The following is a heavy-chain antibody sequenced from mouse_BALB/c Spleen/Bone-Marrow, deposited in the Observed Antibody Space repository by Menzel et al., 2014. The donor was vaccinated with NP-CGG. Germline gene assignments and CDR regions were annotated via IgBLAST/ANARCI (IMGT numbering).Heavy chain of an antibody. CDR2: ISNGGTFT. J-gene: IGHJ4*01. V-gene: IGHV5-6*01. CDR1: GFTFSSYG. CDR3: SRRQSGSYAMDY. Sequence: EVQLVESGGDLVKPGGSLKLSCAASGFTFSSYGFFWVRQTPDKRLEWVATISNGGTFTYYPDSVKGRFTISRDNAKNTLYLQMSSLKSEDTAMYYCSRRQSGSYAMDYWGQGTSVTVSS.